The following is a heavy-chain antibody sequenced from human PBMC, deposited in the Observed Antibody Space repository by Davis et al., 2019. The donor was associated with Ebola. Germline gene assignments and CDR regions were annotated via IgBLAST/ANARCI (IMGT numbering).Heavy chain of an antibody. CDR1: GFTFNNYA. D-gene: IGHD3-3*01. Sequence: GGSLRLSCVASGFTFNNYAMSWIRQAPGKGLEWVSGISDFGGTTSYADSVRGRFTISRDNSKNTLYMEMNSLRAEDTAVYYCARDGPLGYDFWSGYYQYWGQGTLVTVSS. CDR2: ISDFGGTT. CDR3: ARDGPLGYDFWSGYYQY. V-gene: IGHV3-23*01. J-gene: IGHJ4*02.